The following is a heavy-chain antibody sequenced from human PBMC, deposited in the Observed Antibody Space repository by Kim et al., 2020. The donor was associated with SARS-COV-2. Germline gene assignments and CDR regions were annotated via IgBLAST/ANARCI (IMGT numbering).Heavy chain of an antibody. V-gene: IGHV1-2*06. CDR2: INPNNDVT. Sequence: ASVKVSCKASGYTFTAYYVHWVRQAPGQGLEWMGRINPNNDVTDYAQKFQGRVTMTRDTSISTAYMELSGLTSDDTAVYYCARAGRSPSHFDYWGQGTLVTVSS. CDR1: GYTFTAYY. J-gene: IGHJ4*02. CDR3: ARAGRSPSHFDY. D-gene: IGHD3-10*01.